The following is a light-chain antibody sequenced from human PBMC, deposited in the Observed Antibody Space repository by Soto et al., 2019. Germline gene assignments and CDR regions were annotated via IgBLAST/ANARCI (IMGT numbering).Light chain of an antibody. V-gene: IGKV3D-15*01. Sequence: EIVMTQSPATLSVSPGERVTLSCRASQSVDSNLAWYQQKPGQAPRLLIFGASTRATGIPARFSGSGSGTDFTLTISSLQSEDFGVYFCQQDDNWPLTFGGGTKVEIK. CDR1: QSVDSN. CDR3: QQDDNWPLT. CDR2: GAS. J-gene: IGKJ4*01.